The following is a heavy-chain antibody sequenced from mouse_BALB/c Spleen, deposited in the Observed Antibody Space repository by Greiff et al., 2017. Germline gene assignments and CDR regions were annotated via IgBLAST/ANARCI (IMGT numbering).Heavy chain of an antibody. CDR2: ISSGGSYT. V-gene: IGHV5-6*01. Sequence: EVMLVESGGDLVKPGGSLKLSCAASGFTFSSYGMSWVRQTPDKRLEWVATISSGGSYTYYPDSVKGRFTISRDNAKNTLYLQMSSLKSEDTAMYYCARHDGNSPFDYWGQGTTLTVSS. D-gene: IGHD2-1*01. J-gene: IGHJ2*01. CDR3: ARHDGNSPFDY. CDR1: GFTFSSYG.